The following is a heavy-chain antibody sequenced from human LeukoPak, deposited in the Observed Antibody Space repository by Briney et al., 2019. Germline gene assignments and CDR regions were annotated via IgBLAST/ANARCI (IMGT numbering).Heavy chain of an antibody. CDR1: GYTFTSSY. D-gene: IGHD3-16*01. J-gene: IGHJ6*02. Sequence: ASVRVSCKASGYTFTSSYMHWVRQAPGQGLEWMGIINPSGGSTTYAQKFQGRVTMTRDTSTSTVYMELSSLRSEDTAVYYCARSQGTDHGAPRNYYYYYGMDVWGQGTTVTVSS. CDR2: INPSGGST. CDR3: ARSQGTDHGAPRNYYYYYGMDV. V-gene: IGHV1-46*01.